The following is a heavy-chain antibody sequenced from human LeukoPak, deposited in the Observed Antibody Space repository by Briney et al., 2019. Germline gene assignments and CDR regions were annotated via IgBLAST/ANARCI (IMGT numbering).Heavy chain of an antibody. CDR1: GYTFTSYG. V-gene: IGHV1-69*13. CDR2: IIPIFGTA. D-gene: IGHD2-15*01. J-gene: IGHJ4*02. CDR3: ASGDVASYYFDY. Sequence: ASVKVSCKASGYTFTSYGISWVRQAPGQGLEWMGGIIPIFGTANYAQKFQGRVTITADESTSTAYMELSSLRSEDTAVYYCASGDVASYYFDYWGQGTLVTVSS.